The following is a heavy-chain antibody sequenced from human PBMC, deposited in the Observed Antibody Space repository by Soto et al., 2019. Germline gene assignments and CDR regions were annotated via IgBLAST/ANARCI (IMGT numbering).Heavy chain of an antibody. Sequence: EVQLVESGGGLVQPGGSLRLSCAASGFTFNSYWIHWVRQAPGKGLVWVSRINSDGSSTSYADSVKGRFTISRDNSKNTLYRQMNSLRAEDTAVYYCASSLLTPFDYWGQGTLVTVSS. CDR1: GFTFNSYW. CDR3: ASSLLTPFDY. V-gene: IGHV3-74*01. J-gene: IGHJ4*02. CDR2: INSDGSST. D-gene: IGHD7-27*01.